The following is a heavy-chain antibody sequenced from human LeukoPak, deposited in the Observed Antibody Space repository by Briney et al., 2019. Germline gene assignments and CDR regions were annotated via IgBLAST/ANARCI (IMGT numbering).Heavy chain of an antibody. CDR1: GFTVSSNY. V-gene: IGHV3-66*01. Sequence: GGSLRLSCAASGFTVSSNYMSWVRRAPGKGLEWVSVIYSGGTTYYADSVKGRFTVSRDNSKNTLYLQMNSLRAEDTAVYYCAKDLVRGVDYYYGVDVWGQGTTVTVSS. CDR2: IYSGGTT. CDR3: AKDLVRGVDYYYGVDV. J-gene: IGHJ6*02. D-gene: IGHD3-10*01.